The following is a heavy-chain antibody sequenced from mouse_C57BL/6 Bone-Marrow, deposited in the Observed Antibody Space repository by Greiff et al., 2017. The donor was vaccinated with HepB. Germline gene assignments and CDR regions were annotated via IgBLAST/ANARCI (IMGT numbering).Heavy chain of an antibody. D-gene: IGHD1-1*01. V-gene: IGHV1-80*01. CDR3: AREEVTTVVALRYFDV. J-gene: IGHJ1*03. CDR1: GYAFSSYW. Sequence: VQGVESGAELVKPGASVKISCKASGYAFSSYWMNWVKQRPGKGLEWIGQIYPGDGDTNYNGKFKGKATLTADKSSSTAYMQLSSLTSEDSAVYFCAREEVTTVVALRYFDVWGTGTTVTVSS. CDR2: IYPGDGDT.